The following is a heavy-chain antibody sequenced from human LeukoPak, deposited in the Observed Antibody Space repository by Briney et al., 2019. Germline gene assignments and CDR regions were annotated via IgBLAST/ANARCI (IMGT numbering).Heavy chain of an antibody. CDR3: ARDSSGWDGFDY. Sequence: ASVKVSCKASGYTFTIYGLSWVRQAPGQGLEWMGWISAYNGNTNYAQKLQGRVPMTTDTSTSTAYMELRSLRSDDTAVYYWARDSSGWDGFDYWGQGTLVTVSS. CDR1: GYTFTIYG. CDR2: ISAYNGNT. J-gene: IGHJ4*02. D-gene: IGHD6-19*01. V-gene: IGHV1-18*01.